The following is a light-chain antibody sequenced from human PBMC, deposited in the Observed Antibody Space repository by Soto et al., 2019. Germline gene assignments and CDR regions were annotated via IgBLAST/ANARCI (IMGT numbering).Light chain of an antibody. CDR3: QQYGSSPL. J-gene: IGKJ3*01. Sequence: EVVLTQSPGTLSLSSGERATLSCRASQSVGSSYFAWYQQKPGQAPRLLIYGASSRATGIPDRFSGSGSGTDFTLTISRLEPEDFAVYYCQQYGSSPLFGPGTKVDIK. CDR2: GAS. CDR1: QSVGSSY. V-gene: IGKV3-20*01.